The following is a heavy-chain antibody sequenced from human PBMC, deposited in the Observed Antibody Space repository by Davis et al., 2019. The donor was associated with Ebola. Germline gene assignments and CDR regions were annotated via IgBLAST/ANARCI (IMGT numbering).Heavy chain of an antibody. J-gene: IGHJ4*02. CDR1: GFTFSSYD. Sequence: GGSLRLSCAASGFTFSSYDMHWVRQAPGKGLEWVAVISYDGSNKYYADSVKGRFTISRDNSKNTLYLQMNSLRAEDTAVYYCARGARRPYYFDYWGQGTLVTVSS. V-gene: IGHV3-30*03. CDR2: ISYDGSNK. CDR3: ARGARRPYYFDY.